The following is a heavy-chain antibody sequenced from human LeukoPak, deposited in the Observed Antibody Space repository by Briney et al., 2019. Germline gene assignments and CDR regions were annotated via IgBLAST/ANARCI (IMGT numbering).Heavy chain of an antibody. Sequence: SVKVSFKASGGTFSSYAISWVRQAPGQGLEWMGGIIPIFGTANYAQKFQGRVTITADKSTSTAYMELSSLRSEDTAVYYCASRAFIGGTLDYWGQGTLVTVSS. J-gene: IGHJ4*02. CDR3: ASRAFIGGTLDY. CDR1: GGTFSSYA. CDR2: IIPIFGTA. V-gene: IGHV1-69*06. D-gene: IGHD3-16*02.